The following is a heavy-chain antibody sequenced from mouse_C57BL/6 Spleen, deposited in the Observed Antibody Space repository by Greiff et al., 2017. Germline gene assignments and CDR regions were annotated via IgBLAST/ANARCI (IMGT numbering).Heavy chain of an antibody. Sequence: EVQLVESEGGLVQPGSSMKLSCTASGFTFSDYYMAWVRQVPEKGLEWVANINYDGSSTYYLVSLKSRFIISRDNAKNILYLQMSSLKSEDTATYYCARVRDYYGSYDYWGQGTTLTVSS. CDR3: ARVRDYYGSYDY. D-gene: IGHD1-1*01. CDR1: GFTFSDYY. CDR2: INYDGSST. V-gene: IGHV5-16*01. J-gene: IGHJ2*01.